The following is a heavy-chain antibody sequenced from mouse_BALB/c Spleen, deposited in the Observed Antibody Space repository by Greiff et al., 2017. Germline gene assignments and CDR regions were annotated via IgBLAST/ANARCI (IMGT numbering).Heavy chain of an antibody. CDR1: GYAFTNYL. CDR2: INPGSGGT. J-gene: IGHJ4*01. V-gene: IGHV1-54*01. Sequence: QVQLQQSGAELVRPGTSVKVSCKASGYAFTNYLIEWVKQRPGQGLEWIGVINPGSGGTNYNEKFKGKATLTADKSSSTAYMQLSSLTSDDSAVYFCAIYLWAMDYWGQGTSVTVSS. CDR3: AIYLWAMDY. D-gene: IGHD2-1*01.